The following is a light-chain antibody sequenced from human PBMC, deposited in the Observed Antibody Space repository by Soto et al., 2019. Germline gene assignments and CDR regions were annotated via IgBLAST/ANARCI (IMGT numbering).Light chain of an antibody. CDR2: LNSDGSH. J-gene: IGLJ2*01. CDR3: QTWGTGIVV. Sequence: QPVLTQSPSASASLGASVKLNCILSSGHSSYAIAWHQQQPEKGPRFLMKLNSDGSHRKGDGIPDRFSGSSSGAERYLTISSLQSEDEADYYCQTWGTGIVVFGGGTKLTVL. V-gene: IGLV4-69*01. CDR1: SGHSSYA.